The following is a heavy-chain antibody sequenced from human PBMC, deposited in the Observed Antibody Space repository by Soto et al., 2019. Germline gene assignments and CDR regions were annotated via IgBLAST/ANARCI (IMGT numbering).Heavy chain of an antibody. CDR2: FDPEDGET. V-gene: IGHV1-24*01. CDR3: ATVFVAAAGFNWFDP. CDR1: GYTLTELS. Sequence: ASVKVSCKVSGYTLTELSMHWVRQAPGKGLEWMGGFDPEDGETIYAQKFQGRVTMTEDTSTDTAYMELSSLRSEDTAVYYCATVFVAAAGFNWFDPWGQGTLVTVSS. J-gene: IGHJ5*02. D-gene: IGHD6-13*01.